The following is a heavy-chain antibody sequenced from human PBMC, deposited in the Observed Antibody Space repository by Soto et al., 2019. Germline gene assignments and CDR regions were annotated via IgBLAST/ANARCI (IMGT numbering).Heavy chain of an antibody. CDR3: ARPFFGVVSLDAFDI. D-gene: IGHD3-3*01. CDR2: IDPSDSYT. Sequence: PGESLKISCNGSGYSFTSYWISWVRQMPWKGLEWMGRIDPSDSYTNYSPSFQGHVTISADKSISTAYLQWSSLKASDTAMYYCARPFFGVVSLDAFDIWGQGTMVTVSS. V-gene: IGHV5-10-1*01. CDR1: GYSFTSYW. J-gene: IGHJ3*02.